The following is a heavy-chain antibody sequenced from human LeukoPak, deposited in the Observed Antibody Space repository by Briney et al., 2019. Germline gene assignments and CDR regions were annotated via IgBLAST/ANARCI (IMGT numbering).Heavy chain of an antibody. CDR3: ARYWNDALDI. CDR2: INHSGST. J-gene: IGHJ3*02. D-gene: IGHD1-1*01. Sequence: PSETLSLTCAVYGGSFSGYYWSWIRQPPGKGLEWIGEINHSGSTNYNPSLKSRVTISVDTSKNQFSLKLSSVTAADTAVYYCARYWNDALDIWGQGTMVTVPS. V-gene: IGHV4-34*01. CDR1: GGSFSGYY.